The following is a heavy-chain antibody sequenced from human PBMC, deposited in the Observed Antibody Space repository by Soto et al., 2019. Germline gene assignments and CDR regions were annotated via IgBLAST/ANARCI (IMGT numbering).Heavy chain of an antibody. CDR1: GYIFTSYG. CDR2: INPSGGST. D-gene: IGHD4-4*01. CDR3: ARAVDYSNYDWYFDL. J-gene: IGHJ2*01. V-gene: IGHV1-46*01. Sequence: ASVKVSCKASGYIFTSYGINWLRQAPGQGLEWMGIINPSGGSTSYAQKFQGRVTMTRDTSTSTVYMELSSLRSEDTAVYYCARAVDYSNYDWYFDLWGRGTMVTVSS.